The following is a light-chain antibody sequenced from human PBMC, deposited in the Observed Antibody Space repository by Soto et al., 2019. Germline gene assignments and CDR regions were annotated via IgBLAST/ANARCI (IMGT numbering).Light chain of an antibody. CDR1: QSVSSSY. Sequence: EIVLTQSPGTLSLSPGERATLPCRASQSVSSSYLAWYQQKPGQAPRLLIYGASGRATGIPDRFSGSGSGTDFTLTISRLEPEDFAVYYCQQYGSSIFAFGPGTKVDIK. CDR2: GAS. J-gene: IGKJ3*01. V-gene: IGKV3-20*01. CDR3: QQYGSSIFA.